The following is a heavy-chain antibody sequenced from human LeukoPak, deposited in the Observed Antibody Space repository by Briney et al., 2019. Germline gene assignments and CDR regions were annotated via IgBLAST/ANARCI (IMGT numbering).Heavy chain of an antibody. Sequence: GGSLRLSCAASGFTFSSYAMTWVRQAPGKGLQWVSTISGSGGSTFYADSVKGRFTISRDNSKSTLYLQMNSLGAEDTALYYCAKYFDSSGYPNPIFDYWGQGTLVTVSS. D-gene: IGHD3-22*01. CDR2: ISGSGGST. J-gene: IGHJ4*02. V-gene: IGHV3-23*01. CDR3: AKYFDSSGYPNPIFDY. CDR1: GFTFSSYA.